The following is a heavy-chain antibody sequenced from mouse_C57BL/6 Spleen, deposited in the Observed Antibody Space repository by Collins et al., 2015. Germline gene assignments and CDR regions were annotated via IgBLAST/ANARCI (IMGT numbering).Heavy chain of an antibody. J-gene: IGHJ2*01. Sequence: QVQLQQPGAELVRPGASVKLSCKASGYTFTDYYINWVKQRPGQGLEWIARIYPGSGNTYYNEKFKGKATLTAEKSSSTAYMQLSSLTSEDSAVYFCARGPYDRGHFDYWGQGTTLTVSS. CDR2: IYPGSGNT. V-gene: IGHV1-76*01. CDR1: GYTFTDYY. CDR3: ARGPYDRGHFDY. D-gene: IGHD2-12*01.